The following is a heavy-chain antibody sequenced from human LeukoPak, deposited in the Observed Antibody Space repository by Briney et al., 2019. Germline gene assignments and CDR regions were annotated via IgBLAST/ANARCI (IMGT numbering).Heavy chain of an antibody. V-gene: IGHV3-30-3*01. CDR1: GFTFSRYS. CDR3: ARDRTQKAMDCSGGSCYSPQDY. J-gene: IGHJ4*02. CDR2: ISSDGSNI. Sequence: GGSLRLSCAASGFTFSRYSMHWVRQAPGKGLEWVAIISSDGSNIYYAGSVKGRFTISRDNSKNTLYLQMNGLRAEDTAVYYCARDRTQKAMDCSGGSCYSPQDYWGQGTLVTVSS. D-gene: IGHD2-15*01.